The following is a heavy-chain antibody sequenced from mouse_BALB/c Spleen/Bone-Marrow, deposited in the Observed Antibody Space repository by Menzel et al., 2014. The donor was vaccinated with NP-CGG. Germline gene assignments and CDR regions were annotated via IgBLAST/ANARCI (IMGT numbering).Heavy chain of an antibody. Sequence: VQLQQSGAELVRPGSSVKISCKASGYAFSTYWMNWVKQRPGQGLEWIGQIYPGDGDTNYNGKFKGNATLTADKSSSTAYLQHSSITSEDAAMYFCGGGLRAYWGQGTLVTVSA. CDR1: GYAFSTYW. V-gene: IGHV1-80*01. CDR3: GGGLRAY. CDR2: IYPGDGDT. J-gene: IGHJ3*01.